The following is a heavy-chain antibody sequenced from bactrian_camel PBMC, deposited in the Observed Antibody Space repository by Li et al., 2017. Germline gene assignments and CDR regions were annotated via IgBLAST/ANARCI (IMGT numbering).Heavy chain of an antibody. CDR2: LDSEGRT. CDR3: ARLLTINVLQRLRRWPRRTIPT. D-gene: IGHD2*01. Sequence: HVQLVESGGGSVQAGGSLRLSCAASLGSNYKDYCLGWFRQSLGKEREGVAVLDSEGRTDYAESVKGRFFISQDIAKNAVHLQMNSLKPEDTAMYYCARLLTINVLQRLRRWPRRTIPTGDRGPRSPSP. CDR1: LGSNYKDYC. V-gene: IGHV3S63*01. J-gene: IGHJ4*01.